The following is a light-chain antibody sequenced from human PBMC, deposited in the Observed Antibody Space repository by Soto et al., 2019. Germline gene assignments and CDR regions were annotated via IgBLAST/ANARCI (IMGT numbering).Light chain of an antibody. V-gene: IGKV3-15*01. CDR2: GAS. J-gene: IGKJ3*01. Sequence: EIVMTQSPATLSVSPGERATLSCRASQSVSSNLAWYQQKPGQAPRLLIYGASTRATVIPARFSGSGSGTDFTLTISSLQSADFAVYYCQQYNNWPFTFGPGTKVDIK. CDR1: QSVSSN. CDR3: QQYNNWPFT.